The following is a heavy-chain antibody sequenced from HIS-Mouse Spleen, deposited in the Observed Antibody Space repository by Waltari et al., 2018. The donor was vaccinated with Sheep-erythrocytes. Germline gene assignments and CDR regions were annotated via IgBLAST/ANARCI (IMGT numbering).Heavy chain of an antibody. D-gene: IGHD7-27*01. J-gene: IGHJ4*02. CDR3: AKAPGRRRYYFDY. CDR2: ISWNSGSI. CDR1: GFTFDDYA. V-gene: IGHV3-9*01. Sequence: EVQLVESGGGLVQPGRSLRLSCAASGFTFDDYAMHWVRQAPGKGLEGVLGISWNSGSIGYADSVKGRFTISRDNAKNSLYLQMNSLRAEDTALYYCAKAPGRRRYYFDYWGQGTLVTVSS.